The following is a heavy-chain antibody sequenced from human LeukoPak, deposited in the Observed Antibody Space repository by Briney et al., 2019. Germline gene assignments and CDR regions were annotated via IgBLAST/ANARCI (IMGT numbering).Heavy chain of an antibody. J-gene: IGHJ4*02. CDR2: ISSSSSYI. CDR3: ARDSLLPLRYCSGGSCYPSFDY. Sequence: PGGSLRLSCAASGFTFSSYSMNWVRQAPGKGLEWVSSISSSSSYIYYADSVKGRFTISRDNAKNSLYLQMNSLRAEDTAVCYCARDSLLPLRYCSGGSCYPSFDYWGQGTLVTVSS. V-gene: IGHV3-21*01. CDR1: GFTFSSYS. D-gene: IGHD2-15*01.